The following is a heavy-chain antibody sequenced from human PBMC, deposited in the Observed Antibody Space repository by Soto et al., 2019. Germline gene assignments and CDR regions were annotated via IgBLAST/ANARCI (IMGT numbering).Heavy chain of an antibody. Sequence: EVQLVESGGGLVQPGGSLRLSCAASGFPFSSYSMNWVRQAPGKGLEWVSYISSSSSTIYYADSVKGRFTISRDNAKNSLYLQMNSLRAEDTAVYYCAIRPYGDYIDCWGQGTLVTVSS. V-gene: IGHV3-48*01. CDR2: ISSSSSTI. CDR1: GFPFSSYS. D-gene: IGHD4-17*01. J-gene: IGHJ4*02. CDR3: AIRPYGDYIDC.